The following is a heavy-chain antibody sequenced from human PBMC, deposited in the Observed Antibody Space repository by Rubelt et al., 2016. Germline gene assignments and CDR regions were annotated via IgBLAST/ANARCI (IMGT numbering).Heavy chain of an antibody. CDR2: IYYSGGT. J-gene: IGHJ3*02. CDR3: AIMTTVTTYAFDI. Sequence: QVQLQESGPGQAKPSETLSLTCTVSGGSINSYYWSWIRQPTGKALEWIGSIYYSGGTYYNPTPTSRCTISVDTSKNQFSLKLSSVTAADTAVYYCAIMTTVTTYAFDIWGQGTLVTVST. V-gene: IGHV4-59*12. D-gene: IGHD4-17*01. CDR1: GGSINSYY.